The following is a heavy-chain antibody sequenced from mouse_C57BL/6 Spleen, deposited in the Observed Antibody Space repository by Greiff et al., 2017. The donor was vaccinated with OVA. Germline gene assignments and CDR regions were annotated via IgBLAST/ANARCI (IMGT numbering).Heavy chain of an antibody. J-gene: IGHJ3*01. CDR3: ARDGYGFAY. V-gene: IGHV5-16*01. Sequence: EVQLLESEGGLVQPGSSMKLSCTASGFTFSDYYMAWVRQVPEKGLEWVANINYDGSSTYYLDSLKSRFIISRDNAKNILYLQMSSLKSEDTATYYCARDGYGFAYWGQGTLVTVSA. CDR2: INYDGSST. D-gene: IGHD2-2*01. CDR1: GFTFSDYY.